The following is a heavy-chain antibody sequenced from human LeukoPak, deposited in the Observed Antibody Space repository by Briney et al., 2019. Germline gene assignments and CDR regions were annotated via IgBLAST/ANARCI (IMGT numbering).Heavy chain of an antibody. CDR1: GFTFTSSA. D-gene: IGHD3-3*01. CDR3: AADQYDFWSGYLAGMNV. Sequence: GTSVKVSCKASGFTFTSSAVQWVRQARGQRLEWIGWIVVGSGNTNCAQKFQERVTITRDMSTSTAYMELSSLRSEDTAVYYCAADQYDFWSGYLAGMNVWGQGTTVTVSS. CDR2: IVVGSGNT. V-gene: IGHV1-58*01. J-gene: IGHJ6*02.